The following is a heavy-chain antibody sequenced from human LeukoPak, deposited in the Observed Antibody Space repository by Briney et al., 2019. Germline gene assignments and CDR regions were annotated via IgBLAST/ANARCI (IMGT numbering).Heavy chain of an antibody. CDR3: ARGGYYDRSGFYSVGYFHH. CDR2: ISFSGSTI. CDR1: GSAFSSYG. Sequence: GWSFRLSSAATGSAFSSYGMDWVCQGPGKGLERVSYISFSGSTIYYADSVKGRFTISRDNAKNSLYVQMNSLRAEDTAVYYCARGGYYDRSGFYSVGYFHHWGQGTLVTVSS. J-gene: IGHJ1*01. V-gene: IGHV3-48*03. D-gene: IGHD3-22*01.